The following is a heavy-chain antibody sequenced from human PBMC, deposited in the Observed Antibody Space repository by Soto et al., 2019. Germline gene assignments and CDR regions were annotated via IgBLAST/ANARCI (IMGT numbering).Heavy chain of an antibody. CDR2: ISYDGSNK. CDR1: GFTFSSYA. CDR3: ARDLGAAAGPYYGMDV. D-gene: IGHD6-13*01. J-gene: IGHJ6*02. V-gene: IGHV3-30-3*01. Sequence: GGSLGLSCAASGFTFSSYAMHWVRQAPGKGLEWVAVISYDGSNKYYADSVKGRFTISRDNSKNTLYLQMNSLRAEDTAVYYCARDLGAAAGPYYGMDVWGQGTTVTVSS.